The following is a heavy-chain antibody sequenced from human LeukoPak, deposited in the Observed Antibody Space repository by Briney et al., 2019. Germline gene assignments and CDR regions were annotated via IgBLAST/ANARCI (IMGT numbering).Heavy chain of an antibody. D-gene: IGHD5-12*01. CDR2: ISGSGGAT. V-gene: IGHV3-23*01. CDR1: GCIFSSYA. Sequence: GGSLTLSCASSGCIFSSYAMNWVRQVAGKGLAGVGVISGSGGATYYADSVKGRFTISRDNSKNTLYLQMISLRAEDTAVYYCAKDGVDTITFDYWGQGTLVTVSS. CDR3: AKDGVDTITFDY. J-gene: IGHJ4*02.